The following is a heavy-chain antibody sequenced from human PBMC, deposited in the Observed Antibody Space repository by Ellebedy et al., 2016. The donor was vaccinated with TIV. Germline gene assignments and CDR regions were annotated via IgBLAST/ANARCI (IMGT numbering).Heavy chain of an antibody. CDR3: ARDRDGYSSLDY. CDR1: EFTFRAYA. J-gene: IGHJ4*02. Sequence: GGSLRLSCAASEFTFRAYAMNWVRQAPGKGLEWVSTISATGLSTYYAASVKGRFTISRDNSKSVVFLQMNNLRAEDTAVYYCARDRDGYSSLDYWGQGTLVAVSS. CDR2: ISATGLST. D-gene: IGHD5-24*01. V-gene: IGHV3-23*01.